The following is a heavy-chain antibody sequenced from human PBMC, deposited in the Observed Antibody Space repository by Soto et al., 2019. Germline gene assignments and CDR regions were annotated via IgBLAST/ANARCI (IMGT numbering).Heavy chain of an antibody. D-gene: IGHD2-21*02. CDR2: ISYDGSNK. J-gene: IGHJ4*02. Sequence: QVQLVESGGGVVQPGRSLRLSCAASGFTFSSYAMHWVRQAPGKGLEWVAVISYDGSNKYYADSVKGRFTISRDNSMNTLYLQMNSLRAEDTAVYYCARDQTYCGGDCYLDYWGQGTLVTVSS. CDR3: ARDQTYCGGDCYLDY. V-gene: IGHV3-30-3*01. CDR1: GFTFSSYA.